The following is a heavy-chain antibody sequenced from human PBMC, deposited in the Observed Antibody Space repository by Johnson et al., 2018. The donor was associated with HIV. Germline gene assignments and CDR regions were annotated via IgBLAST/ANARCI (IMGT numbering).Heavy chain of an antibody. CDR2: IKQDGSDK. D-gene: IGHD6-13*01. CDR1: GFSFSSYC. V-gene: IGHV3-7*01. CDR3: ARDGSSWITGKFDAFDI. J-gene: IGHJ3*02. Sequence: VQLVESGGGLVQPGGSLRLSCTASGFSFSSYCMSWVPQAPGKGLEWVANIKQDGSDKYYVDSVKGRFTISRDNAKNSLVLQMNSLRAEDTAVYFCARDGSSWITGKFDAFDIWGQGTMVTVSS.